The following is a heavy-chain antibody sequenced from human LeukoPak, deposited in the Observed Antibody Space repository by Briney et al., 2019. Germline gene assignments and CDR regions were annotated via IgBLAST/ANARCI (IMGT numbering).Heavy chain of an antibody. CDR1: GFTFSDHY. D-gene: IGHD1-14*01. Sequence: GGSLRLSCAASGFTFSDHYMDWVRQAPGKGLEWVGRTRNKANSYTTEYAASVKGRFTISRDDSKNSLYLQMNSLKTEDTAVYYCATGLNRPYYYYYMDVWGKGTTVTVSS. CDR2: TRNKANSYTT. CDR3: ATGLNRPYYYYYMDV. V-gene: IGHV3-72*01. J-gene: IGHJ6*03.